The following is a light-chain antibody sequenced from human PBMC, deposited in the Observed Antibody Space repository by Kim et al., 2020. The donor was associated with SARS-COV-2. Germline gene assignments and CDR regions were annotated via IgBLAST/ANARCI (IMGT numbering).Light chain of an antibody. V-gene: IGLV1-44*01. CDR1: RPNIGTNP. J-gene: IGLJ1*01. CDR3: ATWDDSLKSYV. Sequence: GQRVSIACSGSRPNIGTNPASWYQQFPGAAPKLLIYGNDLRPSGVPDRFSGSKSDTSASLAISGLKSEDEAEYYCATWDDSLKSYVFGTGTKVTVL. CDR2: GND.